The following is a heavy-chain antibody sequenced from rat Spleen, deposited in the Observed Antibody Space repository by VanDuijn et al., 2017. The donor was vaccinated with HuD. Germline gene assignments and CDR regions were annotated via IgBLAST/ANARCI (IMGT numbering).Heavy chain of an antibody. CDR1: GFTFSNAW. Sequence: EVQLVETGGSLVQPGKSLKLTCATSGFTFSNAWMHWVRQSPEKQLEWVAQIKAKSNNYATYYAESVKGRFTISRDDSKSSVYLQMNSLKEEDTAIYYCIWDYRNWFAYWGQGTLVTVSS. V-gene: IGHV6-8*01. CDR2: IKAKSNNYAT. CDR3: IWDYRNWFAY. J-gene: IGHJ3*01. D-gene: IGHD1-1*01.